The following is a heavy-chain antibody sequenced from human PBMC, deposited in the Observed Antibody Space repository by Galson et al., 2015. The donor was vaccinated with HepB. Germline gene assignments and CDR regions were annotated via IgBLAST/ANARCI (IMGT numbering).Heavy chain of an antibody. V-gene: IGHV3-13*01. CDR2: IGTAGDT. CDR1: GFTFSSYD. J-gene: IGHJ2*01. CDR3: ARGSHVDIVATIFSDWYFDL. D-gene: IGHD5-12*01. Sequence: SLRLSCAASGFTFSSYDMHWVRQATGKGLEWVSAIGTAGDTYYPGSVKGRFTISRENAKNSLYLQMNSLRAGDTAVYYCARGSHVDIVATIFSDWYFDLWGRGTLVTVSS.